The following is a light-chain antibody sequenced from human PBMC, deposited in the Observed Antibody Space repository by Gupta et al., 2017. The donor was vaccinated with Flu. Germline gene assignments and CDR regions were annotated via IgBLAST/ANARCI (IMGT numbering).Light chain of an antibody. J-gene: IGKJ1*01. V-gene: IGKV3-15*01. CDR1: PYVSSN. CDR3: QQYNNWPWA. CDR2: GAS. Sequence: EIGMTQSPATLSVSPRARATLSCRANPYVSSNLAWYQQKPGQAPRLLIYGASTRDTGIPARFSGSGSGTEFTLTISSLQSEDFGVYYCQQYNNWPWAFGQGTKVEIK.